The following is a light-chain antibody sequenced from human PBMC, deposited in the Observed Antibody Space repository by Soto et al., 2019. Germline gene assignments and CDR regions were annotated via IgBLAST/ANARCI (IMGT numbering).Light chain of an antibody. J-gene: IGKJ5*01. CDR2: AAS. CDR3: QQSYRTSPIT. V-gene: IGKV1-39*01. Sequence: DIQMTQSPSSLSASVGDRVTMTCRASETISTLLNWYQHKPGKAPKLLIYAASRLQSGVPSRFSGSGSGTDFTLTINGLQPEDFASYYCQQSYRTSPITFGQGTRLEI. CDR1: ETISTL.